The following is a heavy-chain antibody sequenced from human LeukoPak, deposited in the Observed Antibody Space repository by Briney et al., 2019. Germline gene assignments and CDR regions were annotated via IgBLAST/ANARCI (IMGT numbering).Heavy chain of an antibody. CDR2: INAGNGNT. J-gene: IGHJ6*02. CDR1: GYTFTSYA. V-gene: IGHV1-3*01. CDR3: ARSSVWGSSSGRDGMDV. D-gene: IGHD6-13*01. Sequence: ASVKVSCKASGYTFTSYAMHWVRQAPGQRLEWMGWINAGNGNTKYSQKFQGRVTITRDTSASTAYMELSSLRSEDTAVYCCARSSVWGSSSGRDGMDVWGQGTTVTVSS.